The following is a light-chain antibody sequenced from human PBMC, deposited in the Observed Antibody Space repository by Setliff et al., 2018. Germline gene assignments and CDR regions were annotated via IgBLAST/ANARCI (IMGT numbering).Light chain of an antibody. CDR2: EVS. J-gene: IGLJ1*01. CDR1: SSDVGAYSH. Sequence: QSALTQPPSASGSPGQSVTISCAGTSSDVGAYSHVSWYQQYPGKAPKLMISEVSNRPSGVSYRFSGSKSGNTASLTISGLQAEDEADYYCMSYTTIRTYVFGTGTKGTVL. CDR3: MSYTTIRTYV. V-gene: IGLV2-14*01.